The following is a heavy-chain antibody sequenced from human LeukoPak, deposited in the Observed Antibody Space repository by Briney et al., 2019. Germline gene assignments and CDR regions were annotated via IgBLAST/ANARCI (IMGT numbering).Heavy chain of an antibody. Sequence: PSQTLSLTCTVSGGSFSTGSSYWSWIRQPAGKGLEWIGRIYTSGSTNYNPSLRSRVTISLDMSKNQFSLKLSSVTAADTAVYYCARDDWGYYYAFDYWGQGTLVTVSS. CDR3: ARDDWGYYYAFDY. D-gene: IGHD3-22*01. V-gene: IGHV4-61*02. CDR1: GGSFSTGSSY. CDR2: IYTSGST. J-gene: IGHJ4*02.